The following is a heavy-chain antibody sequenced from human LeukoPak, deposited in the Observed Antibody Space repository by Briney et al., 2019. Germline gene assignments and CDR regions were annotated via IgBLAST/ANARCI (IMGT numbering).Heavy chain of an antibody. CDR1: GGSFSVYY. Sequence: SETLSLTCAVYGGSFSVYYWSWIRQPPGKGLEWIGEINHSGSTNYNPSLKSRVTISVDTSKNQFSLKLSSVTAADTAVYYCAREGDLLFDYWGQGTLVTVSS. CDR2: INHSGST. D-gene: IGHD1-26*01. CDR3: AREGDLLFDY. V-gene: IGHV4-34*01. J-gene: IGHJ4*02.